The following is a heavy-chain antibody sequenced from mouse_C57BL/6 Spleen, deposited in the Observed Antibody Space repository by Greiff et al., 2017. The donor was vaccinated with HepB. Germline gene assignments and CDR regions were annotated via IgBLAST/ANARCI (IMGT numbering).Heavy chain of an antibody. CDR3: ARSYSTLDY. CDR2: ISAGGSYT. Sequence: EVMLVESGGGLVKPGGSLKLSCAASGFTFSSYAMSWVRQTPEKRLEWVATISAGGSYTYYPDNVKGRFTISRDNAKNNLYLQMGHLKSEDTAMYDCARSYSTLDYWGQGTTLTVAS. J-gene: IGHJ2*01. V-gene: IGHV5-4*03. CDR1: GFTFSSYA. D-gene: IGHD2-5*01.